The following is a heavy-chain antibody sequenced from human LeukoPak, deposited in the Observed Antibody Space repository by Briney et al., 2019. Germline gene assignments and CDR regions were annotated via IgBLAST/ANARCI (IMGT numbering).Heavy chain of an antibody. CDR1: GFTFSSYA. V-gene: IGHV3-30-3*01. Sequence: GGSLRLSCAASGFTFSSYAMHWVRQAPGKGLEWVAVISYDGSNKYYADSVKGRFTISRDNSKNTLYLQMNSLRAEDTAVYYCARTQSSSWIITSDYWGQGTLVTVSS. CDR3: ARTQSSSWIITSDY. D-gene: IGHD6-13*01. CDR2: ISYDGSNK. J-gene: IGHJ4*02.